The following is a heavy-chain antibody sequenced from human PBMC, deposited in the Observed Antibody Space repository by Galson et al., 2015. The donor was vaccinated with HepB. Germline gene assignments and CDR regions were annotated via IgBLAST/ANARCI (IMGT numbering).Heavy chain of an antibody. D-gene: IGHD3-10*01. CDR2: IRAKAYGGTI. CDR1: GFTSGDYA. V-gene: IGHV3-49*03. J-gene: IGHJ4*02. Sequence: SLRLSCAASGFTSGDYAVSWFRQAPGKGLEWVGFIRAKAYGGTIEYAASVRGRFTISRDDSKSIAYLQMNSLKTEDTAVYYCSRVLERFGELFRFDYWGQGTLVTVSS. CDR3: SRVLERFGELFRFDY.